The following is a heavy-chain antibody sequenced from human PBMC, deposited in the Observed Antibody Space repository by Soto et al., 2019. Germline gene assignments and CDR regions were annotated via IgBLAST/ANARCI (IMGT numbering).Heavy chain of an antibody. J-gene: IGHJ6*02. CDR3: ARQYYYDSTGSGRGYHYAMDV. V-gene: IGHV3-30*14. Sequence: QVHLVESGGGVVQPGRSLRLSCAASAFTFSSYAMHWVRQAPGKGLEWVAVISFDENIKYYADSVKGRFTISRDNSKSTMYRQMNSRRVEDTAVYYCARQYYYDSTGSGRGYHYAMDVWGQGNTVAVSS. CDR1: AFTFSSYA. CDR2: ISFDENIK. D-gene: IGHD3-22*01.